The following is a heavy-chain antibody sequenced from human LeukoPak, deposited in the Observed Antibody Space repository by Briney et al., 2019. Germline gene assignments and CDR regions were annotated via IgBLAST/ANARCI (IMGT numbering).Heavy chain of an antibody. V-gene: IGHV3-7*01. J-gene: IGHJ4*02. D-gene: IGHD6-13*01. CDR2: TKQEGSEK. CDR1: GFSVSGYW. CDR3: AREWQGGIAAAGTRIEGDY. Sequence: GGSLRLSCAVSGFSVSGYWMTWVRQAPGKGLEWVANTKQEGSEKNYVDSVKGRFTISRDNAENSLFLQMNSLRVEDTAVYYCAREWQGGIAAAGTRIEGDYWGQGTLVAVSS.